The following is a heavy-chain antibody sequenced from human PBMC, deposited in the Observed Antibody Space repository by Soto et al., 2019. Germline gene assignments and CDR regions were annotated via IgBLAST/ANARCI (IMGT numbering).Heavy chain of an antibody. CDR3: ARPDRPFSTPSFDP. Sequence: ASVKVSCKASGYTFTSYDINWVRQATGQGLEWMGWMNPNSGNKGYAQKFQGRVTMTRNTSISTAYMELSSLRSEDTAVYYCARPDRPFSTPSFDPWGQGTLVTSPQ. V-gene: IGHV1-8*01. CDR1: GYTFTSYD. J-gene: IGHJ5*02. CDR2: MNPNSGNK.